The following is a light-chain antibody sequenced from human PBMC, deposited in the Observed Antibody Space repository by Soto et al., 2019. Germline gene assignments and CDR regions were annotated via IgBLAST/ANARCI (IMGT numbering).Light chain of an antibody. CDR1: QSVTSKY. Sequence: NVLSQPPGTLSSSPGERATLSYRASQSVTSKYLAWFQQKPGQAPRLLLYDVSTRATGFPDRFSGSGSGTDFTLTISRLEPEDFAVYYCQLYGESPTLGGGTKVDIK. CDR2: DVS. V-gene: IGKV3-20*01. CDR3: QLYGESPT. J-gene: IGKJ4*01.